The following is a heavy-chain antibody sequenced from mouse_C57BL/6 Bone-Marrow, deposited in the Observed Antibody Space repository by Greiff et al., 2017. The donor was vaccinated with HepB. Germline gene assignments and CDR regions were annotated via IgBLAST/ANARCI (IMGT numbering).Heavy chain of an antibody. CDR1: GYTFTSYG. D-gene: IGHD2-1*01. CDR3: ARRGYCNYSIPYYFDD. V-gene: IGHV1-81*01. J-gene: IGHJ2*01. CDR2: IYPRSGNT. Sequence: QVQLQQSGAELARPGASVKLSCKASGYTFTSYGISWVKQRTGQGLEWIGEIYPRSGNTYYNEKFKGKATLTADKSSSKAYMELRSLTSEDSAVYFCARRGYCNYSIPYYFDDWGQGTTLTVSS.